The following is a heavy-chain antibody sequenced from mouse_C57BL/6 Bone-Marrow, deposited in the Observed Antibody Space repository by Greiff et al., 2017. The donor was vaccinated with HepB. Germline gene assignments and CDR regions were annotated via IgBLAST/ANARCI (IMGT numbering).Heavy chain of an antibody. CDR2: INPYNGGT. Sequence: VQLQQSGPVLVKPGASVKMSCKASGYTFTDYYMNWVKQSHGKSLEWIGVINPYNGGTSYNQKFKGKATLTVDKSSSTAYMELNSLTSEDSAVYYCALYYYDFDYWGQGTTLTVSS. CDR3: ALYYYDFDY. J-gene: IGHJ2*01. CDR1: GYTFTDYY. D-gene: IGHD1-1*01. V-gene: IGHV1-19*01.